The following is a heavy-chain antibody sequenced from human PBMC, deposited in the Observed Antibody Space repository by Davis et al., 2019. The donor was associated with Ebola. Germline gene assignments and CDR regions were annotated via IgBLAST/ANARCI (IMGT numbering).Heavy chain of an antibody. CDR2: THPNTGGT. V-gene: IGHV1-2*02. Sequence: ASVKVSCKASGYPFTGYYLHWVRQAPGQGLEGMGWTHPNTGGTNYAQKFQGRVTMTRDTSINTAYMQLTRLTSDDTAVYYCARPDSSGWPYFHYWGQGTLVTVSS. D-gene: IGHD6-19*01. J-gene: IGHJ4*02. CDR1: GYPFTGYY. CDR3: ARPDSSGWPYFHY.